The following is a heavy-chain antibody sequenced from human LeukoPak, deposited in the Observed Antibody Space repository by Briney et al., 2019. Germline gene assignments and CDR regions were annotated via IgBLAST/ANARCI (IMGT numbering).Heavy chain of an antibody. J-gene: IGHJ4*02. D-gene: IGHD1-26*01. CDR1: GFTFGDYA. Sequence: GRSLRLSCTTSGFTFGDYAMSWVRQAPGKGLVWVSRIKSDGSITEYADSVKGRFTISRDNAKNTLYLQMNSLRAEDTAVYYCARDLSYSGIDYWGQGTLVTVSS. CDR3: ARDLSYSGIDY. CDR2: IKSDGSIT. V-gene: IGHV3-74*01.